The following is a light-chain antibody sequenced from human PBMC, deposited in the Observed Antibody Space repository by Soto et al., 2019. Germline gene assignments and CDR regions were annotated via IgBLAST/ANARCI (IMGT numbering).Light chain of an antibody. V-gene: IGKV1-33*01. Sequence: DIQMTQSPSSLSASVGDRVTITCPASQDISNYLNWYQQKPGKAPKLLIYDASNLETGVPSRFSGSGSGTDFTFTINSLQPEDIATYYCEQYDTLPNTFGQGTKLEL. CDR1: QDISNY. J-gene: IGKJ2*01. CDR3: EQYDTLPNT. CDR2: DAS.